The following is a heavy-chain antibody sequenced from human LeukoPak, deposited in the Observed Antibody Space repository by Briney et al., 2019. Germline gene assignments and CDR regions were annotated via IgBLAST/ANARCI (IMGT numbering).Heavy chain of an antibody. V-gene: IGHV3-66*01. Sequence: GGSLRLSCAASGFTVSSNYMSWVRQAPGKGLEWVSVIYSGGSTYYADSVKGRFTISRDNSKNTLYLQMNSLRAEDTAVYYCARDRGSDFWSGYEPFDYWGQGTLVTVSS. J-gene: IGHJ4*02. CDR1: GFTVSSNY. CDR2: IYSGGST. D-gene: IGHD3-3*01. CDR3: ARDRGSDFWSGYEPFDY.